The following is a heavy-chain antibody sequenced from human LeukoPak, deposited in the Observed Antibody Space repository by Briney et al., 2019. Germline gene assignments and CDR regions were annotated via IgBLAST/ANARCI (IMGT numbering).Heavy chain of an antibody. J-gene: IGHJ6*03. V-gene: IGHV4-59*01. CDR2: IYYSGGT. CDR3: AGRAAAAGTYYMDV. CDR1: GGSISPYY. Sequence: SETLSLTCTVSGGSISPYYWNWIRQPPGKGLEWIGYIYYSGGTNYNASLTSRVTISVDTSQNQFSLRLSSVTAADTAVYYCAGRAAAAGTYYMDVWGKGTTVTVS. D-gene: IGHD6-13*01.